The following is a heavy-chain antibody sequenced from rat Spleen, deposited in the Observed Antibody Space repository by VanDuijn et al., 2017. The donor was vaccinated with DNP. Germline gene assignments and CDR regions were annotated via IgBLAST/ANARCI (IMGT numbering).Heavy chain of an antibody. J-gene: IGHJ1*01. Sequence: DVQLQESGSGLVKPSQSLPLTCSVIGYSITSNYWGWIRKFPGNKLEYIGHISYSGRTGYNPSLKSRISITRDTSKNQFFLQLNSVTTEDTATYFCARGVSSYYGFNSYWYFDSWGPGTVVTVSS. CDR2: ISYSGRT. V-gene: IGHV3-1*01. D-gene: IGHD1-9*01. CDR3: ARGVSSYYGFNSYWYFDS. CDR1: GYSITSNY.